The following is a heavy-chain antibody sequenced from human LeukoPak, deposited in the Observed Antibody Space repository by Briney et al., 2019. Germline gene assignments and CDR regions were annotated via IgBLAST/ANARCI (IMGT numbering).Heavy chain of an antibody. J-gene: IGHJ5*02. CDR1: GGSIGNGSYY. CDR3: ARDGRLWFGETKWFDP. CDR2: IYYSGST. V-gene: IGHV4-31*03. D-gene: IGHD3-10*01. Sequence: SETLSLTCTVAGGSIGNGSYYWSWIRQHPGKGLEWIGCIYYSGSTYYNPSFKSRLTISLDTSKNQFSLKLTSVTAADTAVYYCARDGRLWFGETKWFDPWGQGTLVTVSS.